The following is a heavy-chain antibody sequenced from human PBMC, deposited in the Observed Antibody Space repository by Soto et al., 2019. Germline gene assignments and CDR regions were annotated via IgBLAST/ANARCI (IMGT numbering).Heavy chain of an antibody. D-gene: IGHD2-21*02. J-gene: IGHJ6*02. CDR2: IIPVFRSA. CDR3: ARRYCASDNCPLFDYFVDL. V-gene: IGHV1-69*01. CDR1: GGTFNKFA. Sequence: VQLVQSGAEVKKTGSSVKVSCKASGGTFNKFAFSWVRQAPGQGFEWMGGIIPVFRSANYAQRFRGRITSTADEYTSTVYLYLNDLRSDDTAVYYCARRYCASDNCPLFDYFVDLWGLGTTVTVSS.